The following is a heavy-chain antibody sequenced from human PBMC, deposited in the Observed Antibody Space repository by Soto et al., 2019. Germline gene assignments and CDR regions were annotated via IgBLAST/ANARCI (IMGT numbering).Heavy chain of an antibody. Sequence: QVQLVQSGAEVRKPGASVTVSCRSSGDSFNDYYIHWVRQAPGQGFEWMGWINPNGGVTKYAQKFQGWVSMTRATSTRTVYRRLSRLKSADPAVYYVAGKRGGATATLDYYYFYMDVWGTGTTVTVSS. J-gene: IGHJ6*03. V-gene: IGHV1-2*04. CDR1: GDSFNDYY. D-gene: IGHD5-12*01. CDR2: INPNGGVT. CDR3: AGKRGGATATLDYYYFYMDV.